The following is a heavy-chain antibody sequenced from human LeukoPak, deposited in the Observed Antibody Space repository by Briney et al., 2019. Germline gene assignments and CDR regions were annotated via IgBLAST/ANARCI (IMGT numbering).Heavy chain of an antibody. V-gene: IGHV1-18*01. Sequence: GASVKVSCKASGYTFTSYGISWVRQAPGQGLEWMGWISAYNVNTNYAQKLQGRVTMTTDTSTSTAYMELRSLRSDDTAVYYCARGVCSGGSCYPRSVYNWFDPWGQGTLVTVSS. D-gene: IGHD2-15*01. CDR2: ISAYNVNT. CDR1: GYTFTSYG. J-gene: IGHJ5*02. CDR3: ARGVCSGGSCYPRSVYNWFDP.